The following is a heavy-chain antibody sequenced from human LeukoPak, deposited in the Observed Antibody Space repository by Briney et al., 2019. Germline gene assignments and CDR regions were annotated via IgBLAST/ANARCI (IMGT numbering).Heavy chain of an antibody. CDR2: IYYSGST. CDR3: ARHVRDGSGYDWFDP. CDR1: GGSISSSSYY. Sequence: SETLSLTCTVSGGSISSSSYYWGWIRQPPGKGLEWIGSIYYSGSTYYNPSLKSRVTISVDTSKNQFSLKLSSVTAADTAVYYCARHVRDGSGYDWFDPWGQGTLVTASS. J-gene: IGHJ5*02. D-gene: IGHD3-22*01. V-gene: IGHV4-39*01.